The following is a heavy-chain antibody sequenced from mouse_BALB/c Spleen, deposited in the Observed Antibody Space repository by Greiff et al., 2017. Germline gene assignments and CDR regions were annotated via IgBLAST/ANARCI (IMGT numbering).Heavy chain of an antibody. V-gene: IGHV1-14*01. Sequence: EVQLQQSGPELVKPGASVKMSCKASGYTFTSYVMHWVKQKPGQGLEWIGYINPYNDGTKYNEKFKGKATLTSDKSSSTAYMELSSLTSEDSAVYYCARQGITTRNWYFDVWGAGTTVTVSS. CDR3: ARQGITTRNWYFDV. J-gene: IGHJ1*01. D-gene: IGHD2-4*01. CDR2: INPYNDGT. CDR1: GYTFTSYV.